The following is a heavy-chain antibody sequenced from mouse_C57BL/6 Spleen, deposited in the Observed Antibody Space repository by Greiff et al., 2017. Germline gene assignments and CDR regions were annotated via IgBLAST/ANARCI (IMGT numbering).Heavy chain of an antibody. V-gene: IGHV2-9-1*01. J-gene: IGHJ4*01. CDR3: ARNRWALENAMDY. D-gene: IGHD2-3*01. Sequence: VQLQQSGPGLVAPSQSLSITCTVSGFSLTSYAISWVRQPPGKGLEWLGVIWTGGGTNYNSALKSRLSISKDNSKSQVFLKMNSLQTDDTARYYCARNRWALENAMDYWGQGTSVTVSS. CDR2: IWTGGGT. CDR1: GFSLTSYA.